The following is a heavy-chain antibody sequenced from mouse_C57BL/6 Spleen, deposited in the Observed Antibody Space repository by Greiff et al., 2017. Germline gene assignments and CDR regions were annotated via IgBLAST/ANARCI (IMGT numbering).Heavy chain of an antibody. CDR3: ARRGSSSAWFAY. CDR1: GYAFSSSW. CDR2: IYPGDGDT. Sequence: VQLQQSGPELVKPGASVKISCKASGYAFSSSWLNWLKQRPGKGLEWIGRIYPGDGDTNYNGKFKGKATLTADKSSSTAYMQLSVLSSEDSAVFFCARRGSSSAWFAYWGQGNLVTVSA. V-gene: IGHV1-82*01. D-gene: IGHD1-1*01. J-gene: IGHJ3*01.